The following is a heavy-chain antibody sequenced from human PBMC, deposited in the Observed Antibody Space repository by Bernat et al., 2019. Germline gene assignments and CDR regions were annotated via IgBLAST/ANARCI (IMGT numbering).Heavy chain of an antibody. V-gene: IGHV3-33*01. CDR1: GFTFSSYG. D-gene: IGHD5-18*01. J-gene: IGHJ5*02. CDR2: IWYDGSNK. Sequence: QVQLVESGGGVVQPGRSLRLSCAASGFTFSSYGMHWVRQAPGKGLEWVAVIWYDGSNKYYADSVKGRFTIPRDNSKNTLDLQMNSLKAEDTAVYYCARESSDVDTAMAPLLDSMGFDPWGQGTLVTVSS. CDR3: ARESSDVDTAMAPLLDSMGFDP.